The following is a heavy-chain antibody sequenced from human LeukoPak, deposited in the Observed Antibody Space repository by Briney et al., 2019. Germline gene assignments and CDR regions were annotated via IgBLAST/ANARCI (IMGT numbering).Heavy chain of an antibody. V-gene: IGHV3-21*01. J-gene: IGHJ4*02. D-gene: IGHD2-8*01. CDR1: GFTFSSYS. Sequence: GGSLRLSCAASGFTFSSYSMNWVRQAPGKGLEWVSSISSSSSYIYYADSVKGRFTISRDDAKNSLYLQMNSLRAEDTAVYYCARDPPNVNFDYWGQGTLVTVSS. CDR2: ISSSSSYI. CDR3: ARDPPNVNFDY.